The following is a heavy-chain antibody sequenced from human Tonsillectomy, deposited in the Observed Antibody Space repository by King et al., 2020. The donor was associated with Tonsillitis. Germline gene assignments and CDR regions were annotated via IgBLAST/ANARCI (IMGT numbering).Heavy chain of an antibody. CDR3: VRDQYYYGSGVDY. Sequence: VQLVESGGGLVQPGGSLRLSCAASGFTFSSYSMNWVRQAPGKGLEWVSYISSSSSTIYYADSVKGRFTISRDNAKNSLYLQMNSLRAEDTAVYYCVRDQYYYGSGVDYWGQGTLVTVSS. CDR2: ISSSSSTI. J-gene: IGHJ4*02. V-gene: IGHV3-48*04. CDR1: GFTFSSYS. D-gene: IGHD3-10*01.